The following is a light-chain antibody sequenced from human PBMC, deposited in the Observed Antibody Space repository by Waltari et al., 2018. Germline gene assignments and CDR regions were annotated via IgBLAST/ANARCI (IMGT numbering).Light chain of an antibody. CDR1: QSLLHSNGNTY. Sequence: DIVMTQTPLSLSVTPGEPASISCRSSQSLLHSNGNTYLYWYLQKPGQPPRLLIYRVSNRLSGVPDRFSGSGLGTDFTLKISRVEAEDVGVYYCMQALQAPPTFGQGTKVEI. V-gene: IGKV2-29*02. CDR2: RVS. CDR3: MQALQAPPT. J-gene: IGKJ1*01.